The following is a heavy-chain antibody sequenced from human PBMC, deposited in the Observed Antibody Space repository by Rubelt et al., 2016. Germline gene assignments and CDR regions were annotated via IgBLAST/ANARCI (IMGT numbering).Heavy chain of an antibody. Sequence: QVQLVQSGAEVKKPGSSVKVSCKASGGTFSSYAISWVRQAPGQGLEWIGRIIPILGIANYAQKFQGRVTITADKSTSTAYMELSSLRSEDTAVYYCARDDCSSTSCSPQGWGQGTLVTVSS. V-gene: IGHV1-69*04. D-gene: IGHD2-2*01. CDR2: IIPILGIA. J-gene: IGHJ4*02. CDR1: GGTFSSYA. CDR3: ARDDCSSTSCSPQG.